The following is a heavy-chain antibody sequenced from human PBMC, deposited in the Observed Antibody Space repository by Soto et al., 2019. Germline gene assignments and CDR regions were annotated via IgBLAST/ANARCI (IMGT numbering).Heavy chain of an antibody. J-gene: IGHJ4*02. CDR1: GFPFSSYA. CDR3: AKVHGSVSYTNFPDY. CDR2: ISGSGGSR. D-gene: IGHD3-10*01. Sequence: GGSLRLSCAASGFPFSSYAMTWVSQAQGKGLEWVSLISGSGGSRYYADSVKGRFTISRDNSRDTLYLQMNLLRAEDTTVYSCAKVHGSVSYTNFPDYLAQGTLVTVCS. V-gene: IGHV3-23*01.